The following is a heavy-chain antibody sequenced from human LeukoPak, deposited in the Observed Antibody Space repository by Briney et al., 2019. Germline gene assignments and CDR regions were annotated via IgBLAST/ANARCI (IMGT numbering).Heavy chain of an antibody. Sequence: ASVTVSCKASGYTFTGYYMHWVRQAPGQGLEWMGWINPNSGGTNYAQKFQGRVTMTRDTSISTAYMELSRLRSDDTAVYYCASGYYRAARRNPFDYWGQGTLVTVSS. J-gene: IGHJ4*02. CDR2: INPNSGGT. CDR1: GYTFTGYY. D-gene: IGHD6-6*01. CDR3: ASGYYRAARRNPFDY. V-gene: IGHV1-2*02.